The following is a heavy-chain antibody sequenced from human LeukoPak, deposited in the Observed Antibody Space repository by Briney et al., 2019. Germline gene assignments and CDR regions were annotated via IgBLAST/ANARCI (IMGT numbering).Heavy chain of an antibody. J-gene: IGHJ3*02. CDR3: ARGYGRDGYTLGI. Sequence: GGSLRLSCAASGFTFSTYAMSWVRRAPGKGLEWVSAISGSGGGTYYADSVKGRFTISRDNSKNTLYLQMNSLRAEDTAVYYCARGYGRDGYTLGIWGQGTMVTVSS. D-gene: IGHD5-24*01. CDR1: GFTFSTYA. CDR2: ISGSGGGT. V-gene: IGHV3-23*01.